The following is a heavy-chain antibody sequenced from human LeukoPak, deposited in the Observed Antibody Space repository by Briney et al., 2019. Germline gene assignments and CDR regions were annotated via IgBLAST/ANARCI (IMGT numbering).Heavy chain of an antibody. CDR3: SIMVRGPQLFDY. V-gene: IGHV3-23*01. D-gene: IGHD3-10*01. CDR2: ISGGGISGGNT. Sequence: GGSLRLSCAASGFTFSSYAMSWVRQAPGKGLEWVSNISGGGISGGNTYYADSVKGRFTISRDNSKNTLSLQMNSLRAEDTAVYYCSIMVRGPQLFDYWGQGTLVTVSS. CDR1: GFTFSSYA. J-gene: IGHJ4*02.